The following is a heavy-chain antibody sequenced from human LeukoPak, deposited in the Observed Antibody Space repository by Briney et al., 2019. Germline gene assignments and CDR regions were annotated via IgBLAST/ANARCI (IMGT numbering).Heavy chain of an antibody. V-gene: IGHV3-23*01. D-gene: IGHD3-3*01. J-gene: IGHJ4*02. Sequence: GGSLRLSCAASGFTFSSYAMSWVRQAPGKGLEWVSAISGSGGSTYYADSVKGRFTISRDNSKNTLYLQMNSLRAEDTAVYYCAKDHYDFWSGYFGNTYYFDYWGQGTLVTVSS. CDR3: AKDHYDFWSGYFGNTYYFDY. CDR2: ISGSGGST. CDR1: GFTFSSYA.